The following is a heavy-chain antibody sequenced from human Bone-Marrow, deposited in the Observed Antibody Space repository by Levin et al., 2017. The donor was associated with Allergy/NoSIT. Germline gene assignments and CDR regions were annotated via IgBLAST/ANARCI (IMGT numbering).Heavy chain of an antibody. CDR2: ISSNGGTA. D-gene: IGHD5-24*01. J-gene: IGHJ1*01. V-gene: IGHV3-64D*06. CDR1: GFTFGNYA. CDR3: VRGRDGYKW. Sequence: SCLASGFTFGNYAIHWVRQTPGKRPDFVSSISSNGGTANYADSVKGRFTISRDNSKNTVYLQMNSLRSEDTAVYFCVRGRDGYKWWGQGALVTVSS.